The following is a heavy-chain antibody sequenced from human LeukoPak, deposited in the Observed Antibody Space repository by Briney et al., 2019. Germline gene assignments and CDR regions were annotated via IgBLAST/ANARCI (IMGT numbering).Heavy chain of an antibody. Sequence: GGSLRLSCAASGFTFDDYAMHWVRQAPGKGLEWVSLISGDGGRTYYADSVKGRFTISRDNSKNSLYLQMNSLRTEDTAFYYCVKDKDSSGYCATDWGQGTLVTVSS. J-gene: IGHJ4*02. CDR2: ISGDGGRT. CDR1: GFTFDDYA. V-gene: IGHV3-43*02. CDR3: VKDKDSSGYCATD. D-gene: IGHD3-22*01.